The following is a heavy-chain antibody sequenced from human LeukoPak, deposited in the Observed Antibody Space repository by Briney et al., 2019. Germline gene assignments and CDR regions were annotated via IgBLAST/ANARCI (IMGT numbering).Heavy chain of an antibody. Sequence: GESLKISCKGSGYSFTTYWIGWVRQMPGKGLEWMGIIFPDDSDTTYSPSFQGQVTISADKSISTAYLQWSSLKASDTAMYYCARLWGGGEEYYYYYYYMDVWGKGTTVTVSS. J-gene: IGHJ6*03. CDR1: GYSFTTYW. D-gene: IGHD3-10*01. CDR3: ARLWGGGEEYYYYYYYMDV. V-gene: IGHV5-51*01. CDR2: IFPDDSDT.